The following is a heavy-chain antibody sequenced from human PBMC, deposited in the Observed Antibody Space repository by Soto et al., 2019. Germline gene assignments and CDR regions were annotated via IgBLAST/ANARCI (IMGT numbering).Heavy chain of an antibody. Sequence: NPSETLSLTCTVSGGSISSYYWSWIRQPPGKGLEWIGYVYYSGSTNYNPSLKSRVTISVDTSKNQFSLKLRSVTAADTAVYYCAADTSGYYTFDYWGQGTLVTVSS. CDR2: VYYSGST. D-gene: IGHD3-22*01. CDR3: AADTSGYYTFDY. CDR1: GGSISSYY. V-gene: IGHV4-59*01. J-gene: IGHJ4*02.